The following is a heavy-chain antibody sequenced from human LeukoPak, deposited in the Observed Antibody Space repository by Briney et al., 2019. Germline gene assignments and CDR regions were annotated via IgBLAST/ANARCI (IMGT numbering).Heavy chain of an antibody. CDR2: INHSGST. D-gene: IGHD3-10*01. Sequence: PSETLSLTCAVYGGSFSGYYWSWIRQPPGKGLEWIGEINHSGSTNYNPSLKSRVTISVDTSKNQFSLKLSSVTAADTAVYYCARHPRHGLVRGVIKDWGQGTLVTVSS. CDR3: ARHPRHGLVRGVIKD. CDR1: GGSFSGYY. V-gene: IGHV4-34*01. J-gene: IGHJ4*02.